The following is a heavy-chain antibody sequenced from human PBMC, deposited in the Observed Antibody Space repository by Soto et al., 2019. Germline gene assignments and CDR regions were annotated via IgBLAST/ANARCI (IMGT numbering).Heavy chain of an antibody. Sequence: GGSLRLSCAASGFTFSSHEMNWVRQAPGKGLEWISYISGSGVTTYYADSVRGRLIVSRDNAQESLFLQMNSLRVEDTVIYYCARGGVYWGQGTLVTVSS. CDR3: ARGGVY. D-gene: IGHD2-8*01. CDR1: GFTFSSHE. CDR2: ISGSGVTT. V-gene: IGHV3-48*03. J-gene: IGHJ4*02.